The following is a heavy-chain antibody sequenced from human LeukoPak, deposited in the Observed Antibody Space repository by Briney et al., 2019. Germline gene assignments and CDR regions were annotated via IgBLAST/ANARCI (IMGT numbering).Heavy chain of an antibody. Sequence: KPSETLSLTCTVSGGSISSYYWSWIRQPAGKGPEWIGRVYTSGSTNYNPSLKSRVTMSVDTSKNQFSLKLSSVTAADTAVYYCARDEQQNSYYMDVWGKGTTVTVSS. J-gene: IGHJ6*03. CDR3: ARDEQQNSYYMDV. V-gene: IGHV4-4*07. D-gene: IGHD6-13*01. CDR1: GGSISSYY. CDR2: VYTSGST.